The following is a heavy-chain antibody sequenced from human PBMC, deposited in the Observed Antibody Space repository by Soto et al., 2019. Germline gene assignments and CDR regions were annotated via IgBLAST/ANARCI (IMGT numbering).Heavy chain of an antibody. CDR2: IIPIFGTA. CDR3: ARDLPSLEQQPGRYYYYGMDV. V-gene: IGHV1-69*06. J-gene: IGHJ6*02. D-gene: IGHD6-13*01. CDR1: GGTFRSYA. Sequence: QVQLVQSGAEVKKPGSSVKVSCKASGGTFRSYAISWVRQAPGQGLEWMGGIIPIFGTANYAQKFQGRVTITADKSTSTAYMELISLRSEDTAVYYCARDLPSLEQQPGRYYYYGMDVWGQGTPVTVSS.